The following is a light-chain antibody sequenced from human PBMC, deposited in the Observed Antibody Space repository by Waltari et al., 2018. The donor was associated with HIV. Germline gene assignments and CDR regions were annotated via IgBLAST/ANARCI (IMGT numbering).Light chain of an antibody. V-gene: IGKV3-20*01. Sequence: EIMMRQSPVTLSVSPGDRATISCRATENIRGRLAWYQQTPGQAPRLLIYDTSSRATGIPDRFSGSGSGTDFTLTISRLEPEDFAVYYCQQYGGSSFTFGPGTKVDIK. CDR1: ENIRGR. J-gene: IGKJ3*01. CDR3: QQYGGSSFT. CDR2: DTS.